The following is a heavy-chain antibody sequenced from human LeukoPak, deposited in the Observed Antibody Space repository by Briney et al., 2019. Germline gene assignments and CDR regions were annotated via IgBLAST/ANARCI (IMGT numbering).Heavy chain of an antibody. CDR3: ARERSGYYRRFDY. Sequence: SETLSLTCTVSGYSITNGYYWGWIRQPPGKGLEWIGSIYYSGSTYYNPSLKSRVTVSVDTSKNQFSLKLSSVTAADTAVYYCARERSGYYRRFDYWGQGTLVTVSS. V-gene: IGHV4-38-2*02. CDR2: IYYSGST. D-gene: IGHD3-22*01. CDR1: GYSITNGYY. J-gene: IGHJ4*02.